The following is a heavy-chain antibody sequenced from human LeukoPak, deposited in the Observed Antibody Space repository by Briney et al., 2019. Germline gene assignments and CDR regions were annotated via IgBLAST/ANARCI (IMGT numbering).Heavy chain of an antibody. CDR3: AKDHLPHSGSSRSVYFQH. V-gene: IGHV3-30*02. D-gene: IGHD1-26*01. Sequence: GGSLRLSCAASGFTFSSYGMHWVRQAPGKGLEWVAFIRYDGSNKYYADSVKGRFTISRDNSKNTLYLQMNSLRAEDTAVYYCAKDHLPHSGSSRSVYFQHWGQGTLVTVSS. J-gene: IGHJ1*01. CDR1: GFTFSSYG. CDR2: IRYDGSNK.